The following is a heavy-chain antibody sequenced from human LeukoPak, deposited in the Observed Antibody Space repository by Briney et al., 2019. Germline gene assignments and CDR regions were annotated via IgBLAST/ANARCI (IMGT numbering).Heavy chain of an antibody. CDR2: INPNSGGT. CDR1: GYTFTGYY. Sequence: ASVKVSCKASGYTFTGYYMHWVRQAPGQGLEWMGWINPNSGGTNYAQKFQGRVTMTRDTSISTAYMELSRLRSDDTAVYYCARVMSDITMTVRRWFGPWGQGTLVTVSS. CDR3: ARVMSDITMTVRRWFGP. J-gene: IGHJ5*02. V-gene: IGHV1-2*02. D-gene: IGHD3-22*01.